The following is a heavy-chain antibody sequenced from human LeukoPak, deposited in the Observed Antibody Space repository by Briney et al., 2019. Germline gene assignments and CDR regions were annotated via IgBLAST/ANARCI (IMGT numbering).Heavy chain of an antibody. V-gene: IGHV4-34*01. Sequence: PSETLSLTCAVYGGSFSGYYWSWIRQPPGKGLEWIGEINHSGSTNYNPSLKSRVTISEDTSKNQFSLKLSSVTAADTAVYYCASGAYYFDYWGQGTLVTVSS. CDR1: GGSFSGYY. CDR3: ASGAYYFDY. J-gene: IGHJ4*02. CDR2: INHSGST.